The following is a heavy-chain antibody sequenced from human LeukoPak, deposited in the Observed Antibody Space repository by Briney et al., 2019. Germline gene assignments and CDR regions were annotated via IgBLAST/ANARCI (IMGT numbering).Heavy chain of an antibody. Sequence: PGGSLRLSCAASGFTFSSYGMHWVRQAPGKGLEWVAFIRYDGSNKYYADSVKGRFTISRDNSKNTLYLQMNSLRAEDTAVYYCAKGRSYYYGSGSYYPYFDYWGQGTLVTVSS. J-gene: IGHJ4*02. CDR3: AKGRSYYYGSGSYYPYFDY. CDR2: IRYDGSNK. D-gene: IGHD3-10*01. V-gene: IGHV3-30*02. CDR1: GFTFSSYG.